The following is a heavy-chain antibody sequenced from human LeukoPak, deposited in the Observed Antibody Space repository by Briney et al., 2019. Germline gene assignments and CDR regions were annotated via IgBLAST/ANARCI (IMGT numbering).Heavy chain of an antibody. D-gene: IGHD6-13*01. CDR2: ISAYNGNT. J-gene: IGHJ3*02. V-gene: IGHV1-18*01. Sequence: ASVKVSCKASGYTFTSYGISWVRQAPGQGLEWMGWISAYNGNTNYAQKLQGRVTMTTDTSTSTAYMELRSLRSDDTAVYYCARDLISVAAAGSGIAFDIWGQGTMVTASS. CDR1: GYTFTSYG. CDR3: ARDLISVAAAGSGIAFDI.